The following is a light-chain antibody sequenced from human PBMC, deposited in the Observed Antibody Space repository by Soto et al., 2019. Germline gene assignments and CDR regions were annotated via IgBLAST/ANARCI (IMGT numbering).Light chain of an antibody. J-gene: IGLJ2*01. V-gene: IGLV2-8*01. CDR1: SSDVGGSNF. Sequence: QSALTQPPSASGSPGQSVTISCTGTSSDVGGSNFVSWYQQHPGEAPKVIIYGVNERPSGVPDRFSGSRSGNTASLTVSGLQAEDEADYYCSSYAGDNNVVFGGGTKLTVL. CDR3: SSYAGDNNVV. CDR2: GVN.